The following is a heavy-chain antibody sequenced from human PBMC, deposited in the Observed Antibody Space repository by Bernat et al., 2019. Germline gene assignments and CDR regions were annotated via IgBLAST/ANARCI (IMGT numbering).Heavy chain of an antibody. J-gene: IGHJ5*02. CDR1: GYTFNTYG. Sequence: QVHLVQSGAEVKKPGASVKVSCKASGYTFNTYGISWVRQAPGQGLEWMGWISTYNGDTKDAQKFQGRVTLTTDTSKSTAYMELRSLRSDDTAVYYCARDRIAVRPGWFDPWGQGTLVTVSS. V-gene: IGHV1-18*01. D-gene: IGHD6-6*01. CDR3: ARDRIAVRPGWFDP. CDR2: ISTYNGDT.